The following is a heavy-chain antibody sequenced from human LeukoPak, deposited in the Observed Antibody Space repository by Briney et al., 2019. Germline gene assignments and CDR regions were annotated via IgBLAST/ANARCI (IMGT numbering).Heavy chain of an antibody. V-gene: IGHV4-4*09. CDR2: IYTSGST. J-gene: IGHJ5*02. D-gene: IGHD3-16*01. CDR3: ARHWGDYYNWFDP. CDR1: VGSISSYY. Sequence: SETLSLTCAVSVGSISSYYWSWIRRPPGKGLGWIGYIYTSGSTNYNPSLKSRVTISVDTSKNQFSLKLSSVTGADTAVYYCARHWGDYYNWFDPWGQGTLVTVSS.